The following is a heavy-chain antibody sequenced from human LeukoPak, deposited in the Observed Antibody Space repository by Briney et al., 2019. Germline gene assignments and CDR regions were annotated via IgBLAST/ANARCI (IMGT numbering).Heavy chain of an antibody. D-gene: IGHD2-15*01. J-gene: IGHJ3*02. CDR3: ARTQGVVPGRNAFDI. CDR2: IWYDGSNK. CDR1: GFTFSSYG. Sequence: GGSLRLSCAASGFTFSSYGMHWVRQAPGKGLEWVAVIWYDGSNKYYADSVKGRFTISRDNSKNTLYLQMNSLRAEDTAVYYCARTQGVVPGRNAFDIWGQGTMVTVSS. V-gene: IGHV3-33*01.